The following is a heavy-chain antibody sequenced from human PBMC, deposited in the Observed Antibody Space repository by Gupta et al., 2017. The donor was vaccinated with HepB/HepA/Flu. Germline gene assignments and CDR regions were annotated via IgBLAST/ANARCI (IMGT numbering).Heavy chain of an antibody. D-gene: IGHD3-22*01. CDR2: IEDEVRSE. Sequence: QVQLAASGGCVVQPGRSLRLSCAAPDVTFTSYGMHWVRQCPGKGLEGVAAIEDEVRSEYEADSVKGRFSSSRDNSKNTLSLQMNSLRVEDTAVYYCAKGRIEYTDSMEFDFWGQGTLVTVSS. J-gene: IGHJ4*02. CDR3: AKGRIEYTDSMEFDF. V-gene: IGHV3-30*18. CDR1: DVTFTSYG.